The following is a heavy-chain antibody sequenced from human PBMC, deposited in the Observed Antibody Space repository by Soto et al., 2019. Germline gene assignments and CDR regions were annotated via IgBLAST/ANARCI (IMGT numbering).Heavy chain of an antibody. Sequence: PGGVPRPLCAVSGFPFSEYSVGWGRQAPGKGLEWVSSISSSSSYMYYADSVQGRFTISRDNAKDSLFLQMDSLTADDTGVYYCVRFPYNWYFDHGGQGAQVTVSS. CDR2: ISSSSSYM. V-gene: IGHV3-21*06. D-gene: IGHD1-1*01. CDR1: GFPFSEYS. CDR3: VRFPYNWYFDH. J-gene: IGHJ4*02.